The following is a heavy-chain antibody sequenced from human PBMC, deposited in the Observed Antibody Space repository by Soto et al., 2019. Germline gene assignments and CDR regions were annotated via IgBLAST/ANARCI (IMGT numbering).Heavy chain of an antibody. V-gene: IGHV1-3*01. CDR3: ARPEYSSGWYGEGDNWFDP. Sequence: QVQLVQSGAEVKKPGASVKVSCKASGYTFTSYAMHWVRQAPGQRLEWMGGINAGNGNTKYSQKFQGRVTITRDTSASTAYMELSSLRSEDTAVYYCARPEYSSGWYGEGDNWFDPWGQGTLVTVSS. J-gene: IGHJ5*02. D-gene: IGHD6-19*01. CDR2: INAGNGNT. CDR1: GYTFTSYA.